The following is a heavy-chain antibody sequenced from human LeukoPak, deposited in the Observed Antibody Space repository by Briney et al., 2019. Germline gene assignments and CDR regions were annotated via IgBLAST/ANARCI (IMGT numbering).Heavy chain of an antibody. Sequence: ASETLSLTCTVSGGSMSPYHWGWIRQPPGKGLEWAGYIYYSGSTNYNPSLNSRVTISVDTSKNQFSLRLSSVTAADTAIYYCARAVSGRFDYWGQGTLVTVSS. CDR3: ARAVSGRFDY. CDR1: GGSMSPYH. J-gene: IGHJ4*02. V-gene: IGHV4-59*08. D-gene: IGHD6-19*01. CDR2: IYYSGST.